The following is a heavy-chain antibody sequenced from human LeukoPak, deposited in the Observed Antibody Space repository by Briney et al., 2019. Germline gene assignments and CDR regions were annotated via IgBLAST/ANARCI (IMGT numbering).Heavy chain of an antibody. CDR3: AKVGYCSSTSCYSGFDY. D-gene: IGHD2-2*03. J-gene: IGHJ4*02. Sequence: GGSLRLSCAASGFTFSSYAMSWVRQAPGKGLEWVSAISGSGGSTYSADSVKGRFTISRDNSKNTLYLQMNSLRAEDTAVYYCAKVGYCSSTSCYSGFDYWGQGTLVTVSS. V-gene: IGHV3-23*01. CDR1: GFTFSSYA. CDR2: ISGSGGST.